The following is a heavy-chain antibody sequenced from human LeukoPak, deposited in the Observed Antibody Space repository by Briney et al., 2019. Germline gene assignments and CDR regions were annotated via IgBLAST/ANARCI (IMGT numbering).Heavy chain of an antibody. V-gene: IGHV4-39*07. D-gene: IGHD6-25*01. J-gene: IGHJ5*02. Sequence: PSETLSLTCTVSGGPISGSRTWGWVRQPPGKGLEWIGNIHYDGRTAPNPSLKSRVTLSLDTSTNQFSLKVNSATATDTALYYCARVVTAAGLDLWGQGILVTISS. CDR1: GGPISGSRT. CDR2: IHYDGRT. CDR3: ARVVTAAGLDL.